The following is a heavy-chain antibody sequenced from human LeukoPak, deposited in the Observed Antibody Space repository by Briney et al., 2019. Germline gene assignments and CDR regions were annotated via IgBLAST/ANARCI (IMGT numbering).Heavy chain of an antibody. J-gene: IGHJ1*01. CDR1: SGSISSRDYY. D-gene: IGHD1-26*01. V-gene: IGHV4-39*01. CDR3: ATLRVGATEH. Sequence: SETLSLTCTVSSGSISSRDYYWGWIRQPPGKGLEWIGSIYYSGNTYYNPSLKSRLTISVDTSKNEFSLKLTSVTAADTAVYYCATLRVGATEHWGQGTLVTVSS. CDR2: IYYSGNT.